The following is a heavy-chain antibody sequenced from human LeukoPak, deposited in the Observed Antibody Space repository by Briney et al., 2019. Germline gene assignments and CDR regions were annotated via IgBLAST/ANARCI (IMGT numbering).Heavy chain of an antibody. CDR1: GFTFSSYS. J-gene: IGHJ4*02. D-gene: IGHD3-3*01. Sequence: NPGGSLRLSCTASGFTFSSYSLNWVRQAPGKGLEWVSSVSTGSNYIYYADSVKGRFTISRDNAKNSLYLQMNSLRAEDTAVYYCARSPPGDFWSGYYTEEGQVEPVEDYWGQGTLVTVSS. V-gene: IGHV3-21*01. CDR2: VSTGSNYI. CDR3: ARSPPGDFWSGYYTEEGQVEPVEDY.